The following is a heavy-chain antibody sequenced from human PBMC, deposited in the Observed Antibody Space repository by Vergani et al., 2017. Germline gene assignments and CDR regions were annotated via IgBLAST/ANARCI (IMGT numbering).Heavy chain of an antibody. CDR3: ARAYGRYDCFDY. Sequence: QGQLVESGGGIVQPGRSLTLSCVASRSTFKTYGMHWVRQAPGKGLEWVGLIYYDGSNAYYADSVKGRFTISRDNSKNTLYLQMNSLRVEDTAVYYCARAYGRYDCFDYWGQRTLVTVSS. CDR1: RSTFKTYG. V-gene: IGHV3-33*01. J-gene: IGHJ4*01. D-gene: IGHD1-20*01. CDR2: IYYDGSNA.